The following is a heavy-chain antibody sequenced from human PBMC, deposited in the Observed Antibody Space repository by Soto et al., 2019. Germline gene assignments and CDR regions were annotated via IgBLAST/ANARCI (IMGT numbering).Heavy chain of an antibody. Sequence: ASGKVSSEASGYTFTKYGITWGRPAPGQGVEGMGGISAYNGNTNYAQEIQGRVTMAIDASTSTAYMELRSLRSDDTAVYYCAADYLRFSSGSALKNYYRYVHDVRGQRTTDPVSS. V-gene: IGHV1-18*01. J-gene: IGHJ6*02. D-gene: IGHD6-19*01. CDR3: AADYLRFSSGSALKNYYRYVHDV. CDR1: GYTFTKYG. CDR2: ISAYNGNT.